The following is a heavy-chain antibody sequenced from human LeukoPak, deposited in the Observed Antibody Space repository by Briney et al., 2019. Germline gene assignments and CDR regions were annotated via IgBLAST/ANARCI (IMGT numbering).Heavy chain of an antibody. J-gene: IGHJ3*02. Sequence: GASVKVSCKASGFTFNSSAVQWVRQARGQRLECIGWIVVGSGNTNYAQKFQERVTITRDMSTSTAYMELSSLRSEDTAVYYCAADYTGYSSSWIDAFDIWGQGTMVTVSS. V-gene: IGHV1-58*01. CDR2: IVVGSGNT. CDR3: AADYTGYSSSWIDAFDI. D-gene: IGHD6-13*01. CDR1: GFTFNSSA.